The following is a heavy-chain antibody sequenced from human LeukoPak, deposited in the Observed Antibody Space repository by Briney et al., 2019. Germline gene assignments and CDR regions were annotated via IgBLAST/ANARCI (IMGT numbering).Heavy chain of an antibody. V-gene: IGHV3-23*01. J-gene: IGHJ2*01. CDR3: AKVSGATGHWYFDL. CDR1: GFTFSSYA. D-gene: IGHD4/OR15-4a*01. Sequence: GGSLRLSCADSGFTFSSYAMSWVRQAPGKGLEWVSAISGSGGSTYYADSVKGRFTISRDNSKNTLYLQMNSLRAEDTAVYYCAKVSGATGHWYFDLWGRGTLVTVSS. CDR2: ISGSGGST.